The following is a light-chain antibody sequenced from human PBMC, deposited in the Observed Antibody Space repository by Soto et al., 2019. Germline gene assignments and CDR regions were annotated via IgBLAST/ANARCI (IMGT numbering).Light chain of an antibody. J-gene: IGKJ1*01. CDR3: QQYDNWPRT. CDR2: GTS. CDR1: QSVSSN. V-gene: IGKV3-15*01. Sequence: EIVMTQSPATLSVSPGERATLSCRASQSVSSNLAWYKQRPGQAPRLLVYGTSTRPPGIPARFSGSGSGTEFTLTISSLQSEDFAVYYCQQYDNWPRTFGQGTKVEIK.